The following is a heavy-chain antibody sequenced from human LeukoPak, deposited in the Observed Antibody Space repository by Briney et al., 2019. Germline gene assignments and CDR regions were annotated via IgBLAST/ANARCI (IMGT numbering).Heavy chain of an antibody. D-gene: IGHD2-15*01. J-gene: IGHJ4*02. Sequence: GGSLRLSCAASGLTFSNYWMNWVRQAPGKGLEWVASIKQDGSEKYYVDSVKGRFTISRDNAKNSLFLQMNSLRAEDTAVYYCAGGGGWKPDYWGQGTLVTVSS. V-gene: IGHV3-7*04. CDR1: GLTFSNYW. CDR3: AGGGGWKPDY. CDR2: IKQDGSEK.